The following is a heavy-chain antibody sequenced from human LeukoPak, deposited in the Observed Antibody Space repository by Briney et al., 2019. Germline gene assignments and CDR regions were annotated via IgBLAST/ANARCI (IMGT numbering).Heavy chain of an antibody. D-gene: IGHD3-22*01. CDR3: AKMYVLQDYYDSSGYYGHAFDI. J-gene: IGHJ3*02. V-gene: IGHV1-18*01. CDR2: ISAYNGNT. Sequence: ASVRVSCKASGYTFTSYGISWVRQAPGQGLEWMGWISAYNGNTNYAQKLQGRVTMTTDTSTSTAYMEVRSLRSDDTAVYYCAKMYVLQDYYDSSGYYGHAFDIWGQGTMVTVSS. CDR1: GYTFTSYG.